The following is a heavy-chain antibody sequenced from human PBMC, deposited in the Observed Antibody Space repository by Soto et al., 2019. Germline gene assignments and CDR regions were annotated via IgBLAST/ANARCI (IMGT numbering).Heavy chain of an antibody. CDR3: ILTESSSWFCLDH. CDR1: GWSFRYYS. J-gene: IGHJ5*02. D-gene: IGHD3-9*01. CDR2: VNHIREA. V-gene: IGHV4-34*01. Sequence: SETPSPTCRVSGWSFRYYSWIWDRQSPGKGLEWIGEVNHIREATSNQSLQSRITIYLDTYNIKFSLTVASLTAAEKAMYCCILTESSSWFCLDHWGQGNQVTVSS.